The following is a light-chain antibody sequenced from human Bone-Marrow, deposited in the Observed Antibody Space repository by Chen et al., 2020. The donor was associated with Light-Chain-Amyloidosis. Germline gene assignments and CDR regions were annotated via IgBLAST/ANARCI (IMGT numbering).Light chain of an antibody. CDR1: DLPTKY. CDR3: QSADSSGPYEVI. V-gene: IGLV3-25*03. Sequence: SYELTQPPSVSVSPGQTARITCSGDDLPTKYAYWYQQKPGQAPVLVIHRDTERPSWISERFSGSRSGTTATLTISGVQAEDEADYHCQSADSSGPYEVIFGGGTTLTVL. J-gene: IGLJ2*01. CDR2: RDT.